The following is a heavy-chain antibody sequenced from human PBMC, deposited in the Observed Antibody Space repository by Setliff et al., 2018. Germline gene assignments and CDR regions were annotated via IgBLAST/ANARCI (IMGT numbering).Heavy chain of an antibody. CDR2: IYYRGST. J-gene: IGHJ4*02. D-gene: IGHD7-27*01. CDR3: ATLTGDRGVDY. V-gene: IGHV4-38-2*01. Sequence: SETLSLTCAVSGYSISSGYYWGWIRQPPGKGLEWIASIYYRGSTSYNSSLKSRVSISVDTSKNQFSLNLNSVTAADTAVYYCATLTGDRGVDYWGQGRLVTV. CDR1: GYSISSGYY.